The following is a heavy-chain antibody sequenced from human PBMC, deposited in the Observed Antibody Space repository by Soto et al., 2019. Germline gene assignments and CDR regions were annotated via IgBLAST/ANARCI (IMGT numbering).Heavy chain of an antibody. CDR1: GFTFSSYA. CDR3: AREKYSGSADAFDI. D-gene: IGHD1-26*01. V-gene: IGHV3-30-3*01. Sequence: GESLKISCAASGFTFSSYAMHWVRQAPGKGLEWVAVISYDGSNKYYADSVKGRFTISRDNSKNTLYLQMNSLRAEDTAVYYCAREKYSGSADAFDIWGQGTMVTVSS. CDR2: ISYDGSNK. J-gene: IGHJ3*02.